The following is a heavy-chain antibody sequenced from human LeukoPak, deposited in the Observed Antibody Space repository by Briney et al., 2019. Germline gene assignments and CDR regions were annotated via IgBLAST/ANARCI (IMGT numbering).Heavy chain of an antibody. D-gene: IGHD3-22*01. Sequence: GGSLRLSCAVSGFSVTNNYMSWVRQAPGKGLEWVSVIYSGGSTYYADSVKGRFTISRDNSKNTLYLQMNSLRAEDTAVYYCARDRRGYYDSSSPEGTFDYWGQGTLVTVSS. CDR2: IYSGGST. CDR3: ARDRRGYYDSSSPEGTFDY. V-gene: IGHV3-53*01. J-gene: IGHJ4*02. CDR1: GFSVTNNY.